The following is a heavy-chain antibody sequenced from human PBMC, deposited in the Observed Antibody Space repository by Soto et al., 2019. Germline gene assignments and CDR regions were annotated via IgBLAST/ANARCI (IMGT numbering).Heavy chain of an antibody. CDR3: ARHTLTVRSGFDN. Sequence: QVQLQESGPGLVKPSETLSLTCTVSGGSISTYYWDWLRQSPEKGLEWIGYTHYSGNTNYHPSLRGRVTISLDPSRNQFSLILSAVTAAGTAIYFCARHTLTVRSGFDNWGQGALVTVSS. D-gene: IGHD4-17*01. V-gene: IGHV4-59*12. J-gene: IGHJ4*02. CDR2: THYSGNT. CDR1: GGSISTYY.